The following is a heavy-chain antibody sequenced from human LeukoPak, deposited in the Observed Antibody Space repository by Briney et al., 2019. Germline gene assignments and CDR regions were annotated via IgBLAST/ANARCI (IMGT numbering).Heavy chain of an antibody. CDR3: ARALSRGYSGYDYGLGY. V-gene: IGHV1-46*01. J-gene: IGHJ4*02. CDR2: INPSGGST. CDR1: GYTFTSYY. Sequence: ASVKVSCKASGYTFTSYYMHWVRQAPGQGLEWMGIINPSGGSTSYAQKFQGRVTMTTETSTSTAYMELRSLRSDDTAVYYCARALSRGYSGYDYGLGYWGQGTLVTVSS. D-gene: IGHD5-12*01.